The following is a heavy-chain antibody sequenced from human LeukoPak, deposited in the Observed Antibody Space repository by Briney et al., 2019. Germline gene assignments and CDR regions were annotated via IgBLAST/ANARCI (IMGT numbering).Heavy chain of an antibody. Sequence: TSQTLYLTCTVSGGSISGGDYYWSWIRQPPGKGLAWIGYIYYIGSNYYNPSLKSRLTISVDTSKNQFSLKLSSMTAADTAVYYCARDWVGATGNFDYWGQETLVTVAS. J-gene: IGHJ4*02. CDR2: IYYIGSN. V-gene: IGHV4-30-4*08. D-gene: IGHD1-26*01. CDR1: GGSISGGDYY. CDR3: ARDWVGATGNFDY.